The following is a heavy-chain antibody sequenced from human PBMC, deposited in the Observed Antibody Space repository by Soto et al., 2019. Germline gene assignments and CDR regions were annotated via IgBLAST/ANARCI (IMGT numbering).Heavy chain of an antibody. CDR1: GDSVSSNSVV. Sequence: LSLTCAISGDSVSSNSVVWNWIRQSPSRGLEWLGRTYYRSKWYYEYAESVKSRIIIKPDTSKTQLSLQLNSVTPEDTGVYYCARRVGNSWTDYWGQGTLVTVAS. D-gene: IGHD6-13*01. V-gene: IGHV6-1*01. J-gene: IGHJ4*02. CDR3: ARRVGNSWTDY. CDR2: TYYRSKWYY.